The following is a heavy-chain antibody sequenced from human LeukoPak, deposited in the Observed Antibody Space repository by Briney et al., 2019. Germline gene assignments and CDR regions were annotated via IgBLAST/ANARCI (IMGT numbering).Heavy chain of an antibody. D-gene: IGHD1-26*01. V-gene: IGHV4-39*07. Sequence: PSETLSLTCTVSGGSISSSNYYWGWIRQPPGKGLECLGSIYYNGRTYYNPSLKSRVTISVDTSKNQFSLKLSSVTAADTAVFYCARIEYSGQLDYWGQGTLVTVSS. J-gene: IGHJ4*02. CDR2: IYYNGRT. CDR3: ARIEYSGQLDY. CDR1: GGSISSSNYY.